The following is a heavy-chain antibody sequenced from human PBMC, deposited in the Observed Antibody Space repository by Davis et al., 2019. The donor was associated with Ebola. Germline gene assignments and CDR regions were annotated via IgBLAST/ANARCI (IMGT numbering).Heavy chain of an antibody. V-gene: IGHV1-46*01. D-gene: IGHD3-9*01. CDR2: IKPIGDDT. CDR3: AREPQLRYRNWFDP. J-gene: IGHJ5*02. CDR1: GYTFTNYY. Sequence: ASVKVSCKASGYTFTNYYMHWVRQAPGQGLEWMGIIKPIGDDTTYAQKFQGRVTMTSDTSTSTAYMELSSLRSEDTAVYYCAREPQLRYRNWFDPWGQGTLVTVSS.